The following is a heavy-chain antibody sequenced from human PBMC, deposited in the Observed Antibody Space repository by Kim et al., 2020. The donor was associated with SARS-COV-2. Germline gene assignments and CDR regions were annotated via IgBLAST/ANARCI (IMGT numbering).Heavy chain of an antibody. D-gene: IGHD6-13*01. Sequence: SETLSLTCTVSGGSISSSSYYWGWIRQPPGKGLEWIGSIYYSGSTYYNPSLKSRVTISVDTSKNQFSLKLSSVTAADTAVYYCARHVPLHSSSWSGNWFDPWGQGTLVTVSS. J-gene: IGHJ5*02. CDR3: ARHVPLHSSSWSGNWFDP. CDR1: GGSISSSSYY. CDR2: IYYSGST. V-gene: IGHV4-39*01.